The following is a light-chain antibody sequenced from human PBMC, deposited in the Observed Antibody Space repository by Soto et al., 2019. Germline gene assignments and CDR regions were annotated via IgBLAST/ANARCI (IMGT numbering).Light chain of an antibody. V-gene: IGLV1-47*01. J-gene: IGLJ3*02. Sequence: QSVLTQPPSASGTPGQRVTISCYGSSSNIGTNYVYWYQQLPGTAPKLLIYSNNQRPSGVPDRFSGSKSGTSASLAISGLRSEDEADYFCAAWDDSLNGPGVFGGGTKLTVL. CDR3: AAWDDSLNGPGV. CDR2: SNN. CDR1: SSNIGTNY.